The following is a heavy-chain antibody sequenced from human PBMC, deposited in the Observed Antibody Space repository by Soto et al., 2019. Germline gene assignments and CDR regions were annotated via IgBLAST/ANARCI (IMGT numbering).Heavy chain of an antibody. CDR3: ARGTCRSGGSCYSTFDY. V-gene: IGHV3-23*01. J-gene: IGHJ4*02. CDR1: GFTFSSYA. D-gene: IGHD2-15*01. CDR2: ISGSGSST. Sequence: EVQLLESGGGLVQPGGSLTLSCAASGFTFSSYAMSWVRQAPGKGLEWVSVISGSGSSTYYADSVKGRFTIPRDNSKSTLYLQMNSRRAEDTAVYYCARGTCRSGGSCYSTFDYWGQGTLVTVSS.